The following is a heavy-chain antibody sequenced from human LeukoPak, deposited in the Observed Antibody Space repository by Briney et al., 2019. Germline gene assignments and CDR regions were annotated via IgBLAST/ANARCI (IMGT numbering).Heavy chain of an antibody. V-gene: IGHV4-39*07. J-gene: IGHJ6*03. Sequence: SETLSLTCTVSGGSISSSSYYWGWIRQPPGKGLEWIGSIYYSGSTYYNPSLKSRVTISVDTSKNQFSLKLSSVTAADTAVYYCASIPSYYYYYYMDVWGKGTTVTVSS. CDR2: IYYSGST. CDR1: GGSISSSSYY. D-gene: IGHD2-2*02. CDR3: ASIPSYYYYYYMDV.